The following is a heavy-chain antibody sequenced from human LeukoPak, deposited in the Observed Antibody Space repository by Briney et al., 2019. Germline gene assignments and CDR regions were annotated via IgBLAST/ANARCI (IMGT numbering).Heavy chain of an antibody. CDR2: IHHSGSS. D-gene: IGHD2-8*01. V-gene: IGHV4-59*01. CDR1: GASFSSYY. Sequence: PSETLSLTCTVSGASFSSYYWNWLRQPPGKRLEWIGYIHHSGSSDYNPSLKSRVTMSIDTSKNQFSLKVTSVSAAHTAVYFCARGGGCTSASCDLDYWGQGILVTVSS. J-gene: IGHJ4*02. CDR3: ARGGGCTSASCDLDY.